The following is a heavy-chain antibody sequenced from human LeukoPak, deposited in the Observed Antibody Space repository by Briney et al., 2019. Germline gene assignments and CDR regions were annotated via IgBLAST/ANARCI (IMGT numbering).Heavy chain of an antibody. Sequence: PGGSLRLSCAASGFTFSSYGMSWARQAPGKGLEWVSSISSSSSYIYYADSVEGRFTISRDNAKNSLYLQMNSLRAEDTAVYYCARVVPPYGSGSRYYYMDVWGKGTTVTVSS. J-gene: IGHJ6*03. CDR3: ARVVPPYGSGSRYYYMDV. V-gene: IGHV3-21*01. CDR2: ISSSSSYI. D-gene: IGHD3-10*01. CDR1: GFTFSSYG.